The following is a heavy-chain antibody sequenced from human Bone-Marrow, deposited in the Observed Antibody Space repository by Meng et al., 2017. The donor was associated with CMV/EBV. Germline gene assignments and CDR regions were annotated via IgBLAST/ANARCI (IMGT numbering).Heavy chain of an antibody. Sequence: ASVKVSCKASGYTLRNYDINWVRQATGQGLEWVGWMNPKSGDTGYAQKFQGRVTMTLDPSINTAYMELSSLRSDDTAVYYCARGLAAAYDWGQGTLGTVSS. J-gene: IGHJ4*02. D-gene: IGHD6-13*01. CDR1: GYTLRNYD. CDR2: MNPKSGDT. CDR3: ARGLAAAYD. V-gene: IGHV1-8*01.